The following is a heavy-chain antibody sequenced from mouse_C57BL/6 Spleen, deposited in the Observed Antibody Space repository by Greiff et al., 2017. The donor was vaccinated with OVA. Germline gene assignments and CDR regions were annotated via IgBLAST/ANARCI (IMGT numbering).Heavy chain of an antibody. Sequence: VQLQQPGAELVKPGASVKLSCKASGYTFTSYWMQWVKQRPGQGLEWIGEIDPSDSSTNYNQKFKGKATLTVDTSSSTAYMQLSSLTSEDSAVYYCARFLGNYRYFDVWGTGTTVTVSS. CDR3: ARFLGNYRYFDV. D-gene: IGHD2-1*01. CDR1: GYTFTSYW. J-gene: IGHJ1*03. CDR2: IDPSDSST. V-gene: IGHV1-50*01.